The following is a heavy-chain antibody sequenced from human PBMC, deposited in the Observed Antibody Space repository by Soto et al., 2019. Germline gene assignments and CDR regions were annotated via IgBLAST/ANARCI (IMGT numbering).Heavy chain of an antibody. J-gene: IGHJ6*02. Sequence: EVQLVASGGGLVKPGGSLRLSCAASRFTFSSYNMNWVRQAPGKGLEWVSCISSDNTNIHYADSVKGRFTTSRDNARNSLYLQMNSLRVEDTAVYYCARDDMLMIRGVIEHYFAMDVWGQGTTVTVSS. D-gene: IGHD3-10*01. CDR2: ISSDNTNI. V-gene: IGHV3-21*02. CDR3: ARDDMLMIRGVIEHYFAMDV. CDR1: RFTFSSYN.